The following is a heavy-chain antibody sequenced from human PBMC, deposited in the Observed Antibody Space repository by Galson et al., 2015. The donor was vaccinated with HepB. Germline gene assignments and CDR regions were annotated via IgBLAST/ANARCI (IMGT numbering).Heavy chain of an antibody. Sequence: SVKVSCKASEYTFTSYDINWVRQATGQGLELMGWMNPNSGNTGYTEKFQGRVTMTSNTSITTVYMELSGLRSEDTAVYYCAQSHHLAYWGQGTLDTVSS. CDR3: AQSHHLAY. V-gene: IGHV1-8*01. CDR2: MNPNSGNT. J-gene: IGHJ4*02. CDR1: EYTFTSYD.